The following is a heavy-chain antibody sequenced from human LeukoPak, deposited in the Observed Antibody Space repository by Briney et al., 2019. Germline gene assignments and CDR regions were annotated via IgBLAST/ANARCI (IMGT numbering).Heavy chain of an antibody. CDR2: INHSGST. D-gene: IGHD4-23*01. CDR1: GGSFSGYY. Sequence: SETLSLTCAVYGGSFSGYYWSWIRQPPGKGLEWIGEINHSGSTNYNPSLKSRVTISVDTSKNQFSLKLSSVTAADTAVYYCARGDYGGNSRPFDYWGQGTLSPSPQ. CDR3: ARGDYGGNSRPFDY. J-gene: IGHJ4*02. V-gene: IGHV4-34*01.